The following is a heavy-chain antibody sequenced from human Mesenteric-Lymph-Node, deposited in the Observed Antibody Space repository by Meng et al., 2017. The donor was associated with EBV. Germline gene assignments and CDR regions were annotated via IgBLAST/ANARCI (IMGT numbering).Heavy chain of an antibody. CDR2: TYYRSKWYN. V-gene: IGHV6-1*01. CDR3: ARGATSVFDL. J-gene: IGHJ2*01. Sequence: QVQLQQSGPGLVKPSXXLPLTXTISGDSVSSNNAAWNWIRQSPSRGLEWLGRTYYRSKWYNDYAVSVKSRITINPDTSKNQFSLQLNSVTPEDTAVYYCARGATSVFDLWGRGTLCTVSS. CDR1: GDSVSSNNAA.